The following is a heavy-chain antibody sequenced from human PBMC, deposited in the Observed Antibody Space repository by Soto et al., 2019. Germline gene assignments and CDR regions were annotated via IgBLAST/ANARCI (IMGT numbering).Heavy chain of an antibody. CDR2: ISHSGST. D-gene: IGHD6-13*01. V-gene: IGHV4-30-2*01. CDR1: GGSISSGGYS. Sequence: SETLSLTCAVSGGSISSGGYSWSWIRQPPGKGLEWIGYISHSGSTYFNPSLKSRVTISVDRSKNQFSLKLSSVTAADTAVYYCASRHSSPYFDYWGQGTLVTVSS. CDR3: ASRHSSPYFDY. J-gene: IGHJ4*02.